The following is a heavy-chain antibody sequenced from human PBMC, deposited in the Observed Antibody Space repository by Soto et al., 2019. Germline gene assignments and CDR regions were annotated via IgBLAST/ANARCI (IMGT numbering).Heavy chain of an antibody. Sequence: PGGSLRLSCAASGFTFSSYSMNWVRQAPGKGLEWVSYISSSSSTIYYADSVKGRFTISRDNAKNSLYLQMNSLRAEDTAVYYCARDLRTMVRGVNHNWFAPWGQGTLVTVSS. V-gene: IGHV3-48*01. CDR2: ISSSSSTI. D-gene: IGHD3-10*01. CDR1: GFTFSSYS. CDR3: ARDLRTMVRGVNHNWFAP. J-gene: IGHJ5*02.